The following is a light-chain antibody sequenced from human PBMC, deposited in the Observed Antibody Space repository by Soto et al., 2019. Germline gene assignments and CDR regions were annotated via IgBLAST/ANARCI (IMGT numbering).Light chain of an antibody. CDR1: SSDVGGYNY. V-gene: IGLV2-14*01. J-gene: IGLJ1*01. Sequence: QSALTQPASVSGSPGQSITISCTGTSSDVGGYNYVSWYQQHPGKAPKLMIYAVTDRPSGVSSRFSGSKSGNTASLTISGLQAEDEADYYCSSYTSSSTLFGTGTKDRP. CDR2: AVT. CDR3: SSYTSSSTL.